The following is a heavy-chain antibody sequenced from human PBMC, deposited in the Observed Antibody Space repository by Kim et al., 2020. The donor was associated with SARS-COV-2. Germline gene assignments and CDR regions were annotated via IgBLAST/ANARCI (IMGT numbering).Heavy chain of an antibody. Sequence: KYYVDSVKGRFTISRDNAKNSLYLQMNSLRAEDTAVYYCARTWHSSGWWAWGQGTLVTVSS. J-gene: IGHJ4*02. CDR2: K. D-gene: IGHD6-19*01. CDR3: ARTWHSSGWWA. V-gene: IGHV3-7*03.